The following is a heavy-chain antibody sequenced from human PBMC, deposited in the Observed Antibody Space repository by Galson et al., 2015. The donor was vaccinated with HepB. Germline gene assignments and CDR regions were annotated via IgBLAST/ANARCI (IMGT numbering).Heavy chain of an antibody. CDR3: ARDLGSYCSSTSCSGGFDP. V-gene: IGHV1-2*02. Sequence: SVKVSCKASGYTFTGYYMHWVRQAPGQGLEWMGWINPNSGGTNYAQKFQGRVTMTRDTSISTAYMELSRLRSDDTAVYYCARDLGSYCSSTSCSGGFDPWGQGTLVTVSS. D-gene: IGHD2-2*01. J-gene: IGHJ5*02. CDR1: GYTFTGYY. CDR2: INPNSGGT.